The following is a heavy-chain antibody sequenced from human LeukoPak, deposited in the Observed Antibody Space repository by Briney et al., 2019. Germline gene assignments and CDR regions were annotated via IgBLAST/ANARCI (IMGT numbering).Heavy chain of an antibody. V-gene: IGHV1-18*01. Sequence: ASVKVSCKASGYTFTSYGISWVRQAPGQGLEWMGWISAYNGNTNYAQKLQGRVTMTTDTSTSTAYMELRSLRSDDTAVYYCTRGVRYYYDSSGSAVDYYYYMDVWGKGATVTISS. D-gene: IGHD3-22*01. CDR3: TRGVRYYYDSSGSAVDYYYYMDV. CDR2: ISAYNGNT. CDR1: GYTFTSYG. J-gene: IGHJ6*03.